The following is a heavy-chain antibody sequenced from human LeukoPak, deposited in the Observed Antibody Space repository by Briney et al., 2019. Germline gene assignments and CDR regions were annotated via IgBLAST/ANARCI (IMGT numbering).Heavy chain of an antibody. J-gene: IGHJ3*02. D-gene: IGHD2-8*01. V-gene: IGHV3-23*01. CDR2: ISGSGGST. CDR1: GFTFSSYG. Sequence: GGSLRLSCAASGFTFSSYGMSWVRQAPGKGLEWVSAISGSGGSTYYADSVKGRFTISRDNSRNTLYLQMNSLRAEDTAVYYCAKDRLLMVYASAFDIWGQGTMVTVSS. CDR3: AKDRLLMVYASAFDI.